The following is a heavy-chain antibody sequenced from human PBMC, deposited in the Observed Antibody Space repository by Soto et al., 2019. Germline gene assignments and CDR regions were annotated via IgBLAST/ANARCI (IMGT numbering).Heavy chain of an antibody. CDR1: GFTFSSYA. CDR3: ANERGLSSRYFERSSDY. Sequence: EVQLLESGGGLVQPGGSLRLSCAASGFTFSSYAMSWVRQAPGKGLEWVSAISGSGGSTYYADSVKGRFTISRDNSKNTLYLQMNSLRAEDTAVYYCANERGLSSRYFERSSDYLGQGTLVTVSS. J-gene: IGHJ4*02. CDR2: ISGSGGST. D-gene: IGHD3-9*01. V-gene: IGHV3-23*01.